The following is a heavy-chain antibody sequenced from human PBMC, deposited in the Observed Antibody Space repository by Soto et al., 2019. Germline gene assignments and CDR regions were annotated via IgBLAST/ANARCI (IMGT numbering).Heavy chain of an antibody. CDR1: GGSFSVYY. V-gene: IGHV4-34*01. Sequence: SEALAVGCAVYGGSFSVYYWSWIRQPPGKGLDWIGEINHSGSTNYNPSLKSRVTISVDTSKNQFSLKLSSVTAADTAVYYCARGRGGYYYYYYGMDVWGQGTTVTVSS. CDR2: INHSGST. D-gene: IGHD2-15*01. J-gene: IGHJ6*02. CDR3: ARGRGGYYYYYYGMDV.